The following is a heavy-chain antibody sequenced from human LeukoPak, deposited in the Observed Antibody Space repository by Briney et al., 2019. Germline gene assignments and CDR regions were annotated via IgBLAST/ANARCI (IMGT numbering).Heavy chain of an antibody. CDR1: GGTFSSYA. V-gene: IGHV1-18*01. D-gene: IGHD3-3*01. CDR3: ARTPHYDFWSGYCLDV. CDR2: ISAYNGNT. Sequence: GASVKVSCKASGGTFSSYAISWVRQAPGQGLEWMGWISAYNGNTNYAQKLQGRVTMTTDTSTSTAYMELRSLRSDDTAVYYCARTPHYDFWSGYCLDVWGQGTTVTVSS. J-gene: IGHJ6*02.